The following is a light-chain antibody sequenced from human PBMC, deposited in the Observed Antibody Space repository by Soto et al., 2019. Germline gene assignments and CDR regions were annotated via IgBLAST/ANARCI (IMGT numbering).Light chain of an antibody. Sequence: AIQLTQSPSSLSASVGDRGTITCRASQGVSSALAWYQQKPGKPPKVLIYDGSSLQSGVPLRFRGSGSGTEFTLTITGLQPEDFGTYYCQHFQRDPFTYGQGTRLEIK. CDR2: DGS. CDR3: QHFQRDPFT. J-gene: IGKJ5*01. CDR1: QGVSSA. V-gene: IGKV1-13*02.